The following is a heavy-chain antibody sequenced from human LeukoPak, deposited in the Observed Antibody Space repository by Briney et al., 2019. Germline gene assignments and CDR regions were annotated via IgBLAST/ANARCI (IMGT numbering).Heavy chain of an antibody. V-gene: IGHV4-39*05. CDR3: GGAATGTVGWFDP. D-gene: IGHD6-13*01. J-gene: IGHJ5*02. Sequence: SETPSLTCTVSGDSVSSSSYYWGWIRQPPGKGLEWIGSIYYSGTTSYNPSLKSRVTISVDTSKNQFSLMLTSVTASDTAVYFCGGAATGTVGWFDPWGQGTLVTVSS. CDR1: GDSVSSSSYY. CDR2: IYYSGTT.